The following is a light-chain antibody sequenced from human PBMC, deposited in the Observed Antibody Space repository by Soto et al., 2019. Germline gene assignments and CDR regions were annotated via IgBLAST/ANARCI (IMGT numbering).Light chain of an antibody. CDR1: SSNIGAGYD. V-gene: IGLV1-40*01. Sequence: QSVLTQPPSVCGAPGHRVTISCSGSSSNIGAGYDVHWYQQLPGTAPKLLIYGNSNRPSGVPDRFSGSKSGTSASLAITGLHAEDEADYYCQSYDSSLNGVIFGGGTKLTVL. CDR2: GNS. CDR3: QSYDSSLNGVI. J-gene: IGLJ2*01.